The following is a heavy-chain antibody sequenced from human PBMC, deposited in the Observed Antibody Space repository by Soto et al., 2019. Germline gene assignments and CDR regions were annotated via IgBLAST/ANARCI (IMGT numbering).Heavy chain of an antibody. CDR2: INHSGST. V-gene: IGHV4-34*01. CDR3: AKLAAAGPTNHYYYGMDG. D-gene: IGHD6-13*01. Sequence: SESLPLTCDVYGGSFSGYYWSWIRQPPGKGLEWIGEINHSGSTNYNPSLKSRVTISVDTSKNQFSLRLSSVTAADTAVYYCAKLAAAGPTNHYYYGMDGCGQVTTAT. CDR1: GGSFSGYY. J-gene: IGHJ6*02.